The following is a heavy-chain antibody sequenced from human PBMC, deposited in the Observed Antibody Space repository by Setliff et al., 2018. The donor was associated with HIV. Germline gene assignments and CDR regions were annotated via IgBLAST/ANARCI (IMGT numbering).Heavy chain of an antibody. J-gene: IGHJ5*02. CDR2: MNPNSGNI. Sequence: ASVKVSCKAPGYTFTNYDINWVRQATGQGLEWMGWMNPNSGNIGYAQKFQGRVTMTRNTSISTAYMELSSLRSEDTAVYYCARCSYVWGSYRMQPWGQGTLVTVSS. D-gene: IGHD3-16*02. V-gene: IGHV1-8*02. CDR3: ARCSYVWGSYRMQP. CDR1: GYTFTNYD.